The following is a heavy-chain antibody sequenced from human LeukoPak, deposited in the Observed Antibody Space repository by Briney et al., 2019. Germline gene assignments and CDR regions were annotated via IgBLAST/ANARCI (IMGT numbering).Heavy chain of an antibody. D-gene: IGHD6-13*01. J-gene: IGHJ4*02. V-gene: IGHV3-30*04. CDR2: ISYDGSNK. CDR3: AKVGEQQLVLGY. CDR1: GFTFSGYP. Sequence: GGSLRLSCAASGFTFSGYPIHWVRQAPGKGLEWVAVISYDGSNKYYADSVKGRFTISRDNSKNTLYLQMNSLRAEDTAVYYCAKVGEQQLVLGYWGQGTLVTVSS.